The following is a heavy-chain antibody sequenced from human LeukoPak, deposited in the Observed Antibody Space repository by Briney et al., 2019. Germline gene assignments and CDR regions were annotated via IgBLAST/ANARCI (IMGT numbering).Heavy chain of an antibody. CDR2: ISAYNGNT. CDR3: AREHAGLYFDY. J-gene: IGHJ4*02. Sequence: GASVKVSCKASGYTFTSYGISWVRQAPGQGLEWMGWISAYNGNTNYAQKFQGRVTMTRDTSTSTVYMELSSLRSEDTAVYYCAREHAGLYFDYWGQGTLVTVSS. CDR1: GYTFTSYG. V-gene: IGHV1-18*01.